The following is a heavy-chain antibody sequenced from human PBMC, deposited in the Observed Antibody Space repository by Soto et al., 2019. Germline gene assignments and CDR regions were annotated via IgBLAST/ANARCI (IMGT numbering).Heavy chain of an antibody. CDR3: AKEYCGADCALGF. CDR1: GVRLSSYA. D-gene: IGHD2-21*02. V-gene: IGHV3-23*01. CDR2: ISDGGGST. J-gene: IGHJ1*01. Sequence: GGCMRVSCAASGVRLSSYAMSWALQAPGKRLEWVSSISDGGGSTNYADSVRGRFTIARDRSKNTLYLHMISLRAEDTAVYYCAKEYCGADCALGFWAQGALVTVSS.